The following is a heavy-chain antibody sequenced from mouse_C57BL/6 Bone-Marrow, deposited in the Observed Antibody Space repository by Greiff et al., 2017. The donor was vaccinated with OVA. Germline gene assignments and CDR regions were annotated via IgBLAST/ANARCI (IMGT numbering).Heavy chain of an antibody. Sequence: VQLQQSGAELVRPGASVTLSCKASGYTFTDYEMHWVKQTPVHGLEWIGAIDPETGGTAYNQKFKGKAILTADKSSSPAYMELRSLTSEDSAVYYCTRDDYRYYFDYWGQGTTLTVSS. CDR2: IDPETGGT. CDR3: TRDDYRYYFDY. CDR1: GYTFTDYE. D-gene: IGHD2-4*01. J-gene: IGHJ2*01. V-gene: IGHV1-15*01.